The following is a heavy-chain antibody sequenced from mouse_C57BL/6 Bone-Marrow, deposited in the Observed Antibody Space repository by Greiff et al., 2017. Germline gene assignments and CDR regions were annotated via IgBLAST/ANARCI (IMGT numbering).Heavy chain of an antibody. CDR3: AIDDYSSSWNDAMDY. CDR2: IHPSDSYT. Sequence: QVQLKQPGAELVKPGASVKVSCKASGYTFTSYWMHWVKQRPGQGLEWIGRIHPSDSYTNYNQKFKGKATLTVDKSSITAYMQLSSLTSEDSAFYDGAIDDYSSSWNDAMDYWGQGTSVTVSS. J-gene: IGHJ4*01. D-gene: IGHD1-1*01. V-gene: IGHV1-74*01. CDR1: GYTFTSYW.